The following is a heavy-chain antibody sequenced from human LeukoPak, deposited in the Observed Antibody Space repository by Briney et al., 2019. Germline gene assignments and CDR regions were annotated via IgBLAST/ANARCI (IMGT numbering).Heavy chain of an antibody. CDR1: GFTFSSYS. J-gene: IGHJ6*03. V-gene: IGHV3-48*01. CDR3: ARWGPVPIVATINSYYYYYMDV. D-gene: IGHD5-12*01. CDR2: ISSSSSTI. Sequence: GGSLRLSCAASGFTFSSYSMNWVRQAPGKGLEWVSYISSSSSTIYYADSVKGRFTISRDNAKNSLYLQMNSLRAEDTAVYYCARWGPVPIVATINSYYYYYMDVWGKGTTVTVSS.